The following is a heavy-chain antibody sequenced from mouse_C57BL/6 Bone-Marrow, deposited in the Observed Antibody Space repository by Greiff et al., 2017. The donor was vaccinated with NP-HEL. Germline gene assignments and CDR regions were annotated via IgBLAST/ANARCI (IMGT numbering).Heavy chain of an antibody. Sequence: EVQLQQSGPVLVKPGASVKMSCKASGYTFTDYYMNWVKQSHGKSLEWIGVINPYNGGTSYNQKFKGKATLTVDKSSSTAYMELNSLTSEDSAVYYCASSDLYFDYWGQGTTLTVSS. J-gene: IGHJ2*01. CDR2: INPYNGGT. CDR1: GYTFTDYY. V-gene: IGHV1-19*01. CDR3: ASSDLYFDY.